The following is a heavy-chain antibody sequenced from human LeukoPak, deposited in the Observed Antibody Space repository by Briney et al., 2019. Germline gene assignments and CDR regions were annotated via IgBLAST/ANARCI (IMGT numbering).Heavy chain of an antibody. V-gene: IGHV7-4-1*02. Sequence: ASVKVSCKASGYTFTSYGISWVRQAPGQGLEWMGWISTNTGNPTYAQGFTGRFVFSLDTSVSTAYLHISSLKAEDTAVYYCARGARQWELPFDYWGQGTLVTVSS. J-gene: IGHJ4*02. CDR2: ISTNTGNP. CDR1: GYTFTSYG. D-gene: IGHD1-26*01. CDR3: ARGARQWELPFDY.